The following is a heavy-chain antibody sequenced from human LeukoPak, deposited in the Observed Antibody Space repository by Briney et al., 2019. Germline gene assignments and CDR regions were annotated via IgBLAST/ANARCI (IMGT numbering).Heavy chain of an antibody. CDR1: GFTFSSYS. CDR3: ARDNDSVWGSYRYYYFDF. D-gene: IGHD3-16*02. CDR2: IWYDGSNK. J-gene: IGHJ4*02. Sequence: PGGSLRLSCAASGFTFSSYSMHWVRQAPGKGLEWVAVIWYDGSNKYYADSVKGRLTISRDNSKNTLYLQMNSLRAEDTAVYYCARDNDSVWGSYRYYYFDFWGQGTLVTVSS. V-gene: IGHV3-33*01.